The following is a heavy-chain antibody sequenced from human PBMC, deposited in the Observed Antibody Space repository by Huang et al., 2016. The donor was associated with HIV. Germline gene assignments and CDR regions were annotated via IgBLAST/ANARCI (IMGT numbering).Heavy chain of an antibody. D-gene: IGHD2-2*01. CDR3: ARDEGGRYCSSISCYFVY. CDR1: GGTFRTSA. J-gene: IGHJ4*02. CDR2: IIPLCNKT. V-gene: IGHV1-69*13. Sequence: QVQLVQSGTEVKKPGSLVKVSCKSSGGTFRTSAFSWVRQAPGQGLEWSGGIIPLCNKTNYAHHFQGRVTIMADEATSTAYMELSSLRDDDTAVYYCARDEGGRYCSSISCYFVYWGQGTMVTVSS.